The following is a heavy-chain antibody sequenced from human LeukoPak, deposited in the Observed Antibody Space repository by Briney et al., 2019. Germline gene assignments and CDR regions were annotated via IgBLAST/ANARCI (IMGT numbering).Heavy chain of an antibody. J-gene: IGHJ4*02. V-gene: IGHV3-30*07. Sequence: GRSLRLSCAASGFTFSSYAVHWVRQAPGKGLEWVAGIHMDHRTFYADSVKGRFTISRDNSANTIYLQMNSLRAEDTAIFYCASHYGGGQGTPVTVSS. CDR2: IHMDHRT. CDR1: GFTFSSYA. D-gene: IGHD3-16*01. CDR3: ASHYG.